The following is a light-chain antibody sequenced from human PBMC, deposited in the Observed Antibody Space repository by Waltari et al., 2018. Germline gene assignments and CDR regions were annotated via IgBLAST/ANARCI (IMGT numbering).Light chain of an antibody. CDR1: QGVRND. Sequence: AIQMTQSPSSVSASVGARVTITCRASQGVRNDLGWYQQKPGKAPKLLIYAASSLQSGVPSRFSGSGSGTDFTLTISSLQPEDFATYYCQQDYNYPLTFGGGTKVEIK. CDR3: QQDYNYPLT. CDR2: AAS. V-gene: IGKV1-6*01. J-gene: IGKJ4*01.